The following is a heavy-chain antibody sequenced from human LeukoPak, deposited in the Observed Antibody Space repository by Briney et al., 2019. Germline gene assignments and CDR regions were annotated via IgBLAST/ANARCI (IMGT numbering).Heavy chain of an antibody. D-gene: IGHD7-27*01. CDR3: ARSEWTNRGEVADSPKSGMDV. J-gene: IGHJ6*02. CDR2: ISSSSKYK. Sequence: GGSLRLSCAASGFTFSKYNMNWVRHAPGKGLEWVSSISSSSKYKYYADAEKRRFIISGDNAKNSLYLIMNSLRAEDTAVYYCARSEWTNRGEVADSPKSGMDVWGQGTTVTVSS. V-gene: IGHV3-21*01. CDR1: GFTFSKYN.